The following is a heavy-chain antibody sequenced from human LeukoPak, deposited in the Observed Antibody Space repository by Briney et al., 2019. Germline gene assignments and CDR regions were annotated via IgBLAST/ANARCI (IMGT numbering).Heavy chain of an antibody. D-gene: IGHD5/OR15-5a*01. J-gene: IGHJ4*02. CDR2: INNVASHI. V-gene: IGHV3-21*01. CDR3: ARDPTQYLRYGHFDY. CDR1: GFIFSSYW. Sequence: PGGSLRLSCAASGFIFSSYWMHWVRQAPGKGLEWVSSINNVASHIYYAHSVKGRFTISRDNAKNSLYLQMNSLSDEDTAVYYCARDPTQYLRYGHFDYWGQGTLVTVSS.